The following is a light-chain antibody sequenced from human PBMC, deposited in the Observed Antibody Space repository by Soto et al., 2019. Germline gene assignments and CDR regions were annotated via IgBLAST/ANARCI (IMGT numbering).Light chain of an antibody. V-gene: IGKV3-20*01. CDR2: GAS. Sequence: EIVLTQSPGTLSLSPGERATLSCRASQSVSSSYLAWYQQKPGQAPRLLIYGASSSATGIPDRFSGSESGTDFTLTITRLEPEDFAVYYCQQYGSSSYTFGQGTKLEIK. CDR1: QSVSSSY. J-gene: IGKJ2*01. CDR3: QQYGSSSYT.